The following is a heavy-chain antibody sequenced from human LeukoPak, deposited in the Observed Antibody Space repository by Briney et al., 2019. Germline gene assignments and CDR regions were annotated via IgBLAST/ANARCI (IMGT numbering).Heavy chain of an antibody. D-gene: IGHD6-13*01. Sequence: ASVKLSCRASGGTFSSYAISWVRQAPGQGLEWMGGIIPIFGTANYAQKFRGRVTITADKSTSTAYMELSRLRSDDTAVYYCARDLAAAGKKNNWFDPWGQGTLVTVSS. J-gene: IGHJ5*02. CDR1: GGTFSSYA. CDR2: IIPIFGTA. V-gene: IGHV1-69*06. CDR3: ARDLAAAGKKNNWFDP.